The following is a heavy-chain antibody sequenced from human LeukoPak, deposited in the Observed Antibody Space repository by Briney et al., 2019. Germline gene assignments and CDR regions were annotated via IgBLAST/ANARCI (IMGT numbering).Heavy chain of an antibody. CDR2: IYDSGST. V-gene: IGHV4-59*08. CDR3: ARHMYSGRYYGTDY. CDR1: GGPISSYY. Sequence: SETLSLTCTVSGGPISSYYWSWIRQPPGKGLEWIGYIYDSGSTNLNPSLRSRLTISVDTSKNQFSLRLSSVTAADTAVYYCARHMYSGRYYGTDYWGQGILVTVSS. D-gene: IGHD1-26*01. J-gene: IGHJ4*02.